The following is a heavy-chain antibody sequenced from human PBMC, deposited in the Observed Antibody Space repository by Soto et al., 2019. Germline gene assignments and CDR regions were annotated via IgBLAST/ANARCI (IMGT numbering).Heavy chain of an antibody. CDR3: ASATNYYDSSGYDY. CDR1: GFTFSSYS. Sequence: GGSLRLSCAASGFTFSSYSMNWVRQAPGKGLEWVSYISSSSTIYYADSVKGRFTISRDNAKNSLYLQMNSLRAEDTAVYYCASATNYYDSSGYDYWGQGTLVTVSS. J-gene: IGHJ4*02. CDR2: ISSSSTI. V-gene: IGHV3-48*04. D-gene: IGHD3-22*01.